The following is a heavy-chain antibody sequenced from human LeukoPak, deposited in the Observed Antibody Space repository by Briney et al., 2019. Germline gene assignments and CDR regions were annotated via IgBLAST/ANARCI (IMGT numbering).Heavy chain of an antibody. D-gene: IGHD6-19*01. J-gene: IGHJ3*02. CDR1: GASISSTTYY. V-gene: IGHV4-39*01. CDR3: ARHKYSSGWPPEGAFDI. Sequence: SETLSLTCTVSGASISSTTYYWGWIRQPPRKGLEWIASIYYSGSTYYNPSLKSRVTISVSTSKNQFSLKLSSVTAADTAVYYCARHKYSSGWPPEGAFDIWGQGTMVTVSS. CDR2: IYYSGST.